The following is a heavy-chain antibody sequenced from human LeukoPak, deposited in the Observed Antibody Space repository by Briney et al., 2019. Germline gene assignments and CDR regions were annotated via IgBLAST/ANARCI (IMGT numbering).Heavy chain of an antibody. V-gene: IGHV4-59*01. CDR1: GGSITTYY. D-gene: IGHD6-13*01. CDR2: IYYSGST. Sequence: SETLSLTCIVSGGSITTYYWSWIRQPPGKGLEWIGYIYYSGSTNYNPSLKSRVTISVDTSKNQFSLKLSSVTAADTAVYYCAREMVAAAGMSAFDYWGQGTLVTVSS. CDR3: AREMVAAAGMSAFDY. J-gene: IGHJ4*02.